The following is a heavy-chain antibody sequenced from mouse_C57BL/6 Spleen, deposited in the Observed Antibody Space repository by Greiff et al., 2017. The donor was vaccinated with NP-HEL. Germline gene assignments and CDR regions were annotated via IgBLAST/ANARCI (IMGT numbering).Heavy chain of an antibody. CDR1: GFTFTDYY. V-gene: IGHV7-3*01. CDR3: ARSYGYDRAWFAY. Sequence: EVMLVESGGGLVQPGGSLSLSCAASGFTFTDYYMSWVRQPPGKALEWLGFIRNKANGYTTEYSASVKGRFTISRDNSQSILYLQMNALRAEDSATYDCARSYGYDRAWFAYWGQGTLVTVSA. J-gene: IGHJ3*01. CDR2: IRNKANGYTT. D-gene: IGHD2-2*01.